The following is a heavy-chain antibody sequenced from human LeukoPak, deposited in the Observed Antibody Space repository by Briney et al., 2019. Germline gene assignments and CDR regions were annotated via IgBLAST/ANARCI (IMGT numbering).Heavy chain of an antibody. D-gene: IGHD2-15*01. CDR3: AREYCSGGSCYSGRRWFDP. CDR2: IRQDGSEE. V-gene: IGHV3-7*03. Sequence: GGSLRLSCAASGFTFSSYWMTWVRQAPGRGLEWVANIRQDGSEEYYVDSVRGRFTISRVNAKNSLCLQMNSLRAEDTAVYYCAREYCSGGSCYSGRRWFDPWGQGTLVTVSS. J-gene: IGHJ5*02. CDR1: GFTFSSYW.